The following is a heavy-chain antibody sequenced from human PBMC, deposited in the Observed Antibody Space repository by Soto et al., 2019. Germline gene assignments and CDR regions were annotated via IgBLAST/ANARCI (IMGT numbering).Heavy chain of an antibody. Sequence: SETLSLTCAVYGGSFSGYYWSWIRQPPGKGMEWIGEINHSGSTNYNPSLKSRVTISVDTSKNQFSLKLSSVTAADTAVYYCARWTLTGYYRTIDYWGQGTLVTVSS. CDR2: INHSGST. CDR3: ARWTLTGYYRTIDY. V-gene: IGHV4-34*01. D-gene: IGHD3-9*01. J-gene: IGHJ4*02. CDR1: GGSFSGYY.